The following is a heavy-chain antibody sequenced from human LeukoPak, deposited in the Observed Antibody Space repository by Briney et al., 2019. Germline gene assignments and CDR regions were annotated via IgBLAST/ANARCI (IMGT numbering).Heavy chain of an antibody. V-gene: IGHV3-53*01. J-gene: IGHJ4*02. CDR1: GFTVSSNY. CDR3: ATPLSRGAHDY. Sequence: GSLRLSCAASGFTVSSNYMSWVRQAPGKGLEWVSVIYSGGSTYYADSVKGRFTISRDNSKNTLYLQMNSLRAEDTAVYYCATPLSRGAHDYWGQGTLVTVSS. D-gene: IGHD3-10*01. CDR2: IYSGGST.